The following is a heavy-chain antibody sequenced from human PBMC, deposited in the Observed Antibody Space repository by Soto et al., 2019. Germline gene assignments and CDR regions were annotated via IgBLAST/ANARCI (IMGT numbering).Heavy chain of an antibody. J-gene: IGHJ4*02. D-gene: IGHD4-4*01. CDR1: GGTFSSYT. Sequence: QVQLVQSGAEVKKPGSSVKVSCKASGGTFSSYTISWVRQAPGQGLEWMGRIIPILGIANSAQKFQGRVTITADKSTSTAYMELSSLRSEDTAVYYCARTSPSDYSLNYWGQGTLVTVSS. CDR2: IIPILGIA. CDR3: ARTSPSDYSLNY. V-gene: IGHV1-69*02.